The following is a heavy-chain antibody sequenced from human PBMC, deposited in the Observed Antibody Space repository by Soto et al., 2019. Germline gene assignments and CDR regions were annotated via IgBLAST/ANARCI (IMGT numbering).Heavy chain of an antibody. CDR3: ARAAVPAAIRNNWFDP. D-gene: IGHD2-2*02. Sequence: LSETLSLTCTVSGGSISSYYWSWIRQPPGKGLEWIGDIYYSGSTNYNPSLKSRVTISVDTSKNQFSLKLSSVTAADTAVYYCARAAVPAAIRNNWFDPWGQGTLVTVSS. CDR2: IYYSGST. V-gene: IGHV4-59*01. J-gene: IGHJ5*02. CDR1: GGSISSYY.